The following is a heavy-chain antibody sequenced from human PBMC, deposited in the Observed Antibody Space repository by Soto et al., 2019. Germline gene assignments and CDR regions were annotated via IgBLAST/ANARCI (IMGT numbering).Heavy chain of an antibody. CDR2: INHSGST. V-gene: IGHV4-34*01. Sequence: QVQLQQWGAGLLKPSETLSLTCAVYGGSFSGYYWSWIRQPPGKGLEWIGEINHSGSTNYNPSLKSRVTISVDKSKNQFSLKLSSVTAADTAVYYCARYYYDSSGYFLSDYWGQGTLVTVSS. D-gene: IGHD3-22*01. CDR3: ARYYYDSSGYFLSDY. J-gene: IGHJ4*02. CDR1: GGSFSGYY.